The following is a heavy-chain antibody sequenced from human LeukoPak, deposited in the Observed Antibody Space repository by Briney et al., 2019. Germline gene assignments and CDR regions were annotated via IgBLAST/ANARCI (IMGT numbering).Heavy chain of an antibody. V-gene: IGHV3-30*03. Sequence: GGSLRLSCAASGFSFRFYSMNWVRQAPGKGLEWVAVIQNDASTENFADSVKGRFTISRDNSKNTVFLQMNSLRVEDTAVYYCARELSQIVWGGLDYGGQGTLVSVSS. D-gene: IGHD2-21*01. CDR1: GFSFRFYS. CDR3: ARELSQIVWGGLDY. J-gene: IGHJ4*02. CDR2: IQNDASTE.